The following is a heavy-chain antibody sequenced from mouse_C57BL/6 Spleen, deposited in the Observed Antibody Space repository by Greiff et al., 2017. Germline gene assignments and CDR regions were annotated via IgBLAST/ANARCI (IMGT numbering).Heavy chain of an antibody. CDR1: GYTFTSYW. CDR3: ASAPYAMDY. V-gene: IGHV1-72*01. Sequence: VKLQQSGAELVKPGASVKLSCKASGYTFTSYWMHWVKQRPGRGLEWIGRIDPNSGGTKYNEKFKSKATLTVDKPSSTAYMQLSSLTSEDSAVYYCASAPYAMDYWGQGTSVTVSS. J-gene: IGHJ4*01. CDR2: IDPNSGGT.